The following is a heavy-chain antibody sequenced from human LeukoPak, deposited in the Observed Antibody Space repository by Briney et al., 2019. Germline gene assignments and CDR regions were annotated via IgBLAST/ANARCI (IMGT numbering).Heavy chain of an antibody. V-gene: IGHV4-31*03. CDR1: GGSITSGRYY. Sequence: PSQPLSLTCSVSGGSITSGRYYWTWIRQYPEKGLEWIGYSYYSGSTHFNPSLQSRAAISLDKSKNQFSLNLTSATAADTAVYYCARATYDLLTGCYLDSWGQGTLVTVSS. D-gene: IGHD3-9*01. CDR2: SYYSGST. CDR3: ARATYDLLTGCYLDS. J-gene: IGHJ4*02.